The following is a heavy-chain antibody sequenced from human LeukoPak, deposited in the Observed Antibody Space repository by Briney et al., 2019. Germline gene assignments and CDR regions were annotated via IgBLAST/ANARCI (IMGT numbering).Heavy chain of an antibody. D-gene: IGHD5-24*01. J-gene: IGHJ4*02. Sequence: SETLSLTCTVSGGSISSSSYYWGWIRQPPGKGLEWIGSIYYSGSTYYNPSLKSRVTISVDTSKNQFSLKLSSVTAADTAVYYCARERWLQLTRYYFDYWGQGTLVTVSS. CDR1: GGSISSSSYY. V-gene: IGHV4-39*07. CDR2: IYYSGST. CDR3: ARERWLQLTRYYFDY.